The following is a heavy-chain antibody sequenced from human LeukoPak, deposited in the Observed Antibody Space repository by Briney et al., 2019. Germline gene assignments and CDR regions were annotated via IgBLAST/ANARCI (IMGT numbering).Heavy chain of an antibody. CDR3: ARDLDFGVVISDY. Sequence: ASVKVSCKASGYTFTSYGISWVRQAPGQGLEWMGIINPSGGSTSYAQKFQGRVTMTRDMSTSTVYMELSSLRSEDTAVYYCARDLDFGVVISDYWGQGTLVTVSS. CDR2: INPSGGST. CDR1: GYTFTSYG. V-gene: IGHV1-46*01. J-gene: IGHJ4*02. D-gene: IGHD3-3*01.